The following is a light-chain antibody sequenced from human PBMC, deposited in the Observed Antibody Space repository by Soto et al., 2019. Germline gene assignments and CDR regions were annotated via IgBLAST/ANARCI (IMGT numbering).Light chain of an antibody. J-gene: IGKJ1*01. CDR3: QQDDSSPRT. Sequence: EMLLTQSPATLSSSPGERATLSCRASQSVSSYLAWYQQKPGQAPRLLIYRTSNRATGIPDRFSGSGSGTDFTLTISRLEPEDFAVYWCQQDDSSPRTFGQGTKVDIK. CDR2: RTS. CDR1: QSVSSY. V-gene: IGKV3-20*01.